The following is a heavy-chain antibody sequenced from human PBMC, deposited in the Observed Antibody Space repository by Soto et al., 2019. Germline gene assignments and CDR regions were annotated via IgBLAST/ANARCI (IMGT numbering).Heavy chain of an antibody. J-gene: IGHJ6*02. CDR2: IIPIFGTD. Sequence: QVQLVQSGAEVKKPGSSVKVSCKASGGTFSSFAISWVRQAPGQRLEWMGGIIPIFGTDKYAQKFQGRVTISADESTGTAYMELSSLRSDDTAVYYCAVDASRAVGTTTGDYGMDVWGQGTTVTVSS. CDR3: AVDASRAVGTTTGDYGMDV. V-gene: IGHV1-69*01. CDR1: GGTFSSFA. D-gene: IGHD1-26*01.